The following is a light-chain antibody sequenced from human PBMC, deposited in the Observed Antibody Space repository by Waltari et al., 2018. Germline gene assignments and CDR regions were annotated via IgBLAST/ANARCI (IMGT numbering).Light chain of an antibody. CDR1: ETINNY. CDR3: QQSYRTQFT. J-gene: IGKJ2*01. V-gene: IGKV1-39*01. CDR2: AAS. Sequence: DIHLTQSPSSLSASVGDRVTITCRANETINNYLNWYHQRPGEAPGLLMYAASRLQNGVPSRFTGSGSGTDFALTITSLQPEDFATYYCQQSYRTQFTFGQGTKLEI.